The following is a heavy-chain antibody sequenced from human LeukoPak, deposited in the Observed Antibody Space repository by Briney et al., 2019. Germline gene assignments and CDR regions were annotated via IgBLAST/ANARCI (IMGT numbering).Heavy chain of an antibody. D-gene: IGHD6-6*01. CDR1: GYSFSNYW. V-gene: IGHV5-51*01. Sequence: KSGESLKISCKGSGYSFSNYWIGWVRQMPGKGLEWMAIIYAGDSDTRYSPSFQGQVTISVDKSINTAYLQWSSLKASDTAIYYCARRSSASNTFDMWGQGTTVTVSS. J-gene: IGHJ3*02. CDR3: ARRSSASNTFDM. CDR2: IYAGDSDT.